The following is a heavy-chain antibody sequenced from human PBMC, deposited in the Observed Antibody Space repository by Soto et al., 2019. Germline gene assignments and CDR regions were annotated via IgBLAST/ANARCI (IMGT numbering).Heavy chain of an antibody. D-gene: IGHD5-12*01. CDR1: GGSFSGYY. Sequence: PSETLSLTCAVYGGSFSGYYWIWIRQPPGKGLEWIGEINHSGSTNYNPSLKSRVTISVDTSKNQFSLKLSSVTAADTAVYYCARVIKSRDGYNYYYYYGMDVWGQGTTVTVS. CDR2: INHSGST. V-gene: IGHV4-34*01. J-gene: IGHJ6*02. CDR3: ARVIKSRDGYNYYYYYGMDV.